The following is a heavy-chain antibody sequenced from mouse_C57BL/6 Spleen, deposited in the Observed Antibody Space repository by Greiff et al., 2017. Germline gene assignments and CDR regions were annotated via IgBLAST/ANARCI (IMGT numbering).Heavy chain of an antibody. CDR2: IYPSDSET. D-gene: IGHD2-4*01. J-gene: IGHJ4*01. Sequence: QVQLQQPGAELVRPGSSVKLSCKASGYTFTSYWMDWVKQRPGQGLEWIGNIYPSDSETHYNQKFKDKATLTVDKSSSTAYMQLSSLTSEDSAVYYCARFESTMITTGYYYAMDYWGQGTSVTVSS. V-gene: IGHV1-61*01. CDR3: ARFESTMITTGYYYAMDY. CDR1: GYTFTSYW.